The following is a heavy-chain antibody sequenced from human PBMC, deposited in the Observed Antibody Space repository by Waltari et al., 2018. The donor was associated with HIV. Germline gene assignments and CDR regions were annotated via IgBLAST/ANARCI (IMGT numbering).Heavy chain of an antibody. CDR1: GFSLSTSGVG. CDR2: IYWDDDK. J-gene: IGHJ3*02. Sequence: QITLKESGPTLVKPTQTLTLTCTFSGFSLSTSGVGVGWIRQPPGKALEWLALIYWDDDKRYSPSLKSRLTITKDTSKNQVVLTMTNMDPVDTATYYCAHRLALDQWLVPGDAFDIWGQGTMVTVSS. V-gene: IGHV2-5*02. CDR3: AHRLALDQWLVPGDAFDI. D-gene: IGHD6-19*01.